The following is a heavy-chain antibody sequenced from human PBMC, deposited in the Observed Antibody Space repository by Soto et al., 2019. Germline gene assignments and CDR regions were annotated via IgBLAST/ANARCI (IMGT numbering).Heavy chain of an antibody. CDR2: IIPIFGTA. V-gene: IGHV1-69*13. CDR1: GGTFSSYA. Sequence: SVKVSCKASGGTFSSYAISWVRQAPGQGLEWMGGIIPIFGTANYAQKFQGRVTITADESTSTAYMELSSLRSEDTAVYYCARVGTMVRGVIIYYYYGMDVWGQGTTVTVSS. J-gene: IGHJ6*02. D-gene: IGHD3-10*01. CDR3: ARVGTMVRGVIIYYYYGMDV.